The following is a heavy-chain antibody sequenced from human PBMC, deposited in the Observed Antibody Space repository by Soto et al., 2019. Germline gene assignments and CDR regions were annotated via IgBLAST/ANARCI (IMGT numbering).Heavy chain of an antibody. J-gene: IGHJ5*02. D-gene: IGHD3-22*01. CDR3: ARGRLYYYDSSGYHNWFDP. Sequence: SVKVSCKASGGTFSSYAISWVRQAPGQGLEWMGGIIPIFGTANYAQKFQGRVTITADESTSTAYMELSSLRSEDTAVYYCARGRLYYYDSSGYHNWFDPWGQGTLVTVSS. CDR2: IIPIFGTA. V-gene: IGHV1-69*13. CDR1: GGTFSSYA.